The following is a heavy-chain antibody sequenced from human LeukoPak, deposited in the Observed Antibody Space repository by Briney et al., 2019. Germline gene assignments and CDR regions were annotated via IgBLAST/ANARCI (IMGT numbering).Heavy chain of an antibody. CDR2: MNPNSGNT. Sequence: GASVKVSCTSSGYTFTSYDITWVRQATGQGLEWMGWMNPNSGNTGYAQKFQGRVTMTRNTSISTAYMELSSLRSEDTAVYYCARRPIAVAGRAFDYWGQGTLVTVSS. V-gene: IGHV1-8*01. CDR1: GYTFTSYD. J-gene: IGHJ4*02. D-gene: IGHD6-19*01. CDR3: ARRPIAVAGRAFDY.